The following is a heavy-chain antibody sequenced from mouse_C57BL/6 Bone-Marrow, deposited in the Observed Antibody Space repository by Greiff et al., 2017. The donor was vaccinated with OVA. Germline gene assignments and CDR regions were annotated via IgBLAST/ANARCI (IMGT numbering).Heavy chain of an antibody. CDR1: GYTFTSYW. V-gene: IGHV1-64*01. CDR2: IHPNSGST. D-gene: IGHD1-1*02. J-gene: IGHJ2*01. Sequence: QVQLQQPGAELVKPGASVKLSCKASGYTFTSYWMHWVKQRPGQGLEWIGMIHPNSGSTNYNEKFKSKATLTVDKSSSTAYMQLSSLTSEDSAVYYCARRGYYLNENYFDYWGQGTTLTVSS. CDR3: ARRGYYLNENYFDY.